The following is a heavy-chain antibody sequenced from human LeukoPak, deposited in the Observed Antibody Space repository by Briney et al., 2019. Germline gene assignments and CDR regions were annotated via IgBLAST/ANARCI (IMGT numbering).Heavy chain of an antibody. CDR3: ANGELGQFAS. CDR2: IRWNRGRI. J-gene: IGHJ4*02. V-gene: IGHV3-9*01. Sequence: PGRSLRLSCAASGFTFDDYAMHWVRQAPGKGLEWVSGIRWNRGRIGYADSVKGRFTTSRDNAKNSLYLQMNSLRPEDTALYYCANGELGQFASGGQGTLVTVSS. D-gene: IGHD1-26*01. CDR1: GFTFDDYA.